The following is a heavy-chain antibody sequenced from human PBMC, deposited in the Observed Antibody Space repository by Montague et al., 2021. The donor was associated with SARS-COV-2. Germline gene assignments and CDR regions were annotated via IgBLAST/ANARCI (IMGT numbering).Heavy chain of an antibody. CDR1: DGSFSDYS. CDR3: ARGRQHINMVVVVVTGGEYYFDF. D-gene: IGHD3-22*01. CDR2: INHRGST. J-gene: IGHJ4*02. Sequence: SETLSLTCAVYDGSFSDYSWTWIRQPPGKGLEWIGEINHRGSTNYNPSLKSRVTISADTSKNQFSLKMTPVTAADTAVYYCARGRQHINMVVVVVTGGEYYFDFWGQGTLVAVSS. V-gene: IGHV4-34*01.